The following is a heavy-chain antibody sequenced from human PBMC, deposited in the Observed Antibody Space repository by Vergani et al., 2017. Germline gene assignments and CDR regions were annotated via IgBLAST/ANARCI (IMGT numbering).Heavy chain of an antibody. V-gene: IGHV5-51*01. CDR3: ARDLDILTGYHDAFDI. Sequence: EVQLVPSGAEVKKPGESLKISCKGSGYSFTSYWIGWVRQLPGNGLEWMGIIYPGDSDTRYSPSFQGQVTISADKSISTAYLQWSSLKASDTAMYYCARDLDILTGYHDAFDIWGQGTMVTVSS. D-gene: IGHD3-9*01. J-gene: IGHJ3*02. CDR2: IYPGDSDT. CDR1: GYSFTSYW.